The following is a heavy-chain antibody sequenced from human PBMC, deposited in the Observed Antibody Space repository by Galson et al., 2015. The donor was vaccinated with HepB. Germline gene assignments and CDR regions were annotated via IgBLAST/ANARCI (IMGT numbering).Heavy chain of an antibody. CDR1: GFTFSSLG. CDR2: ISVSGGSR. J-gene: IGHJ4*02. D-gene: IGHD1-1*01. CDR3: AKGTTNIDY. V-gene: IGHV3-23*01. Sequence: SLRLSCAASGFTFSSLGMTWARQAPGKGLECVSAISVSGGSRDYADSVKGRFTISRDNSKNMLYLQMNNLRVEDTAVYYCAKGTTNIDYWGQGTLVTVSS.